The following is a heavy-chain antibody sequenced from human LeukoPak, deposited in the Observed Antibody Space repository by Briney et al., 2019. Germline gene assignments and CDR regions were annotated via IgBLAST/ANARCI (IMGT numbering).Heavy chain of an antibody. V-gene: IGHV4-59*01. CDR1: GGSISSYH. J-gene: IGHJ4*02. Sequence: SETLSLTCTVSGGSISSYHWSWIRQPPGKGLEWIGYIYYSGSTNYNPSLKSRVTISVDTSKNQFSLKLSSVTAADTAVYYCARFLSMGYYFDYWGQGTLVTVSS. D-gene: IGHD2/OR15-2a*01. CDR2: IYYSGST. CDR3: ARFLSMGYYFDY.